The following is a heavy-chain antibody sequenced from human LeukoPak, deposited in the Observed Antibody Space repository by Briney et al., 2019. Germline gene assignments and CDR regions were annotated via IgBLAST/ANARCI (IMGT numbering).Heavy chain of an antibody. Sequence: SGTLSLTCAVYGGSFSGYYWSWIRQPPGKGLEWIGEINHSGSTNYNPSLKSRVTISVDTSKNQFSLKLSSVTAADTAVYYCARAPERLSAFDIWGQGTMVTVSS. D-gene: IGHD1-1*01. CDR2: INHSGST. CDR1: GGSFSGYY. J-gene: IGHJ3*02. V-gene: IGHV4-34*01. CDR3: ARAPERLSAFDI.